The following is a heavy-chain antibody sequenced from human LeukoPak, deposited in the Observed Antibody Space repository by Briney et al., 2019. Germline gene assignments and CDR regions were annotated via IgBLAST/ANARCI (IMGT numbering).Heavy chain of an antibody. CDR1: GLTFNNYA. Sequence: PGGSLRLSCAASGLTFNNYAMHWVRQAPGKGLEWVTVISTDGRNMHYADSVKGRFTISRDNSKNTLSLQMNSLRVDDTAMYHCVRSPNHNWFDPWGQGTLVIVSS. CDR3: VRSPNHNWFDP. CDR2: ISTDGRNM. V-gene: IGHV3-30*04. J-gene: IGHJ5*02.